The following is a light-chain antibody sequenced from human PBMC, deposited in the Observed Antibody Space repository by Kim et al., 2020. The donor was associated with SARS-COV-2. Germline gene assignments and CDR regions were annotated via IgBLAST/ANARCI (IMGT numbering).Light chain of an antibody. J-gene: IGLJ1*01. V-gene: IGLV3-1*01. Sequence: VSPGQTASITCCGDKLGDKYACWYQQKPGQSPVLVIYQDTKRPSGIPERFSGSNSGNTATLTISGTQAMDEADYYCQAWDSSTAVFGTGTKVTVL. CDR1: KLGDKY. CDR2: QDT. CDR3: QAWDSSTAV.